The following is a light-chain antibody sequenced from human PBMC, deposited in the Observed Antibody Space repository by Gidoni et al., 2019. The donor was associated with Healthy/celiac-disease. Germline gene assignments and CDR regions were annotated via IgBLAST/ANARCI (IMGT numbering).Light chain of an antibody. J-gene: IGKJ1*01. CDR2: WAS. Sequence: DIVMTQSPDSLAVSLGERATINCKSSQSVLYSSNNKNYLAWYQQKPGQPPKLLIYWASTRESGVPDRCSGSGSGTDFTLTISSLQAEDVAVYYCQQYYSTRTFXXXTKVEIK. V-gene: IGKV4-1*01. CDR3: QQYYSTRT. CDR1: QSVLYSSNNKNY.